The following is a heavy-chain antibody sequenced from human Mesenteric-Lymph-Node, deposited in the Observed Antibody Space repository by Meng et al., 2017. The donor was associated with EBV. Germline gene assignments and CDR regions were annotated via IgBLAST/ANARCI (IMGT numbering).Heavy chain of an antibody. D-gene: IGHD3/OR15-3a*01. CDR3: TTWLRPDW. J-gene: IGHJ4*02. Sequence: EVQLVECGGGLVKPGGSLRLSCAASGFTFSSYSMNWVRQAPGKGLEWVSSISSSSSYIYYADSVKGRFTISRDNAKNTLYLQMNSLRVEDTGVYYCTTWLRPDWWGQGTLVTVSS. V-gene: IGHV3-21*01. CDR2: ISSSSSYI. CDR1: GFTFSSYS.